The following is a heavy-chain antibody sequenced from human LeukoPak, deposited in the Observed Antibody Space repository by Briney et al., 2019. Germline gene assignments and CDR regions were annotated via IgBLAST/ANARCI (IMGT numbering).Heavy chain of an antibody. CDR2: IYHSGST. J-gene: IGHJ4*02. Sequence: SETLSLTCTVSGYSISSGYYWGWIRQPPGKGLEWIGSIYHSGSTYYNPSLKSRVTISVDTSKNQFSLKLSSVTAADTAVYYCARGPNAYYYDSSGYYYAEYWGQGTLVTVSS. CDR1: GYSISSGYY. V-gene: IGHV4-38-2*02. CDR3: ARGPNAYYYDSSGYYYAEY. D-gene: IGHD3-22*01.